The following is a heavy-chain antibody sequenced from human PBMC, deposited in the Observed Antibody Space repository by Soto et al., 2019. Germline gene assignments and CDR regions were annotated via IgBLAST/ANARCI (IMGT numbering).Heavy chain of an antibody. CDR2: MNPNSGNT. CDR3: ARSGWGLYYYYGMDV. D-gene: IGHD1-26*01. J-gene: IGHJ6*02. V-gene: IGHV1-8*01. Sequence: ASVKVSCKASGYTFTSYDINWVRQATGQGLEWMGWMNPNSGNTGYAQKFQGRVTMTRNTSISTAYMELSSLRSEDTAVYYCARSGWGLYYYYGMDVWGQGTTVTVPS. CDR1: GYTFTSYD.